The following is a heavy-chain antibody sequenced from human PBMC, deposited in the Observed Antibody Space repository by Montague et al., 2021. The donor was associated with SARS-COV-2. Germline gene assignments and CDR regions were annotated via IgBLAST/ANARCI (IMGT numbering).Heavy chain of an antibody. J-gene: IGHJ4*02. CDR2: ISGFGGGA. V-gene: IGHV3-23*01. CDR1: GFIFTNYG. Sequence: SLRLSCAASGFIFTNYGMNWVRRAPGKGLESVAGISGFGGGAYYSDSVKGRFTISRATSNSTLFLQMDGLRAEDTAIYYCAKSFSGTRNGFDIWGQGTLVTVSS. CDR3: AKSFSGTRNGFDI. D-gene: IGHD1-14*01.